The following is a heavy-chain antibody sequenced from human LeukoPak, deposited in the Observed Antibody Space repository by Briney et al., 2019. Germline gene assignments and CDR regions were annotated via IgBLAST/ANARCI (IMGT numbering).Heavy chain of an antibody. V-gene: IGHV3-66*01. CDR1: GFTFSSYA. J-gene: IGHJ4*02. D-gene: IGHD3-22*01. CDR3: ARDTSDRTYYYDSSGYYRDY. CDR2: IYSGGST. Sequence: GGSLRLSCAASGFTFSSYAMSWVRQAPGKGLEWVSVIYSGGSTYYADSVKGRFTISRDNSKNTLYLQMNSLRAEDTAVYYCARDTSDRTYYYDSSGYYRDYWGQGTPVTVSS.